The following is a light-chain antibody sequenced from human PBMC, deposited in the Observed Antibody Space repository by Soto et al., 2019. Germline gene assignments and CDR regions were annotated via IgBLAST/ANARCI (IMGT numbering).Light chain of an antibody. Sequence: EIVMTQSPVTLSVSPGERATLSCRASQSVSSNLAWYQQKPGQAPRLLIYGASIRATGIPARFSGSGSGTIFTLTINSLQSEDFAVYYCQHYNNWPPWTFGQGTKVEVK. CDR1: QSVSSN. J-gene: IGKJ1*01. V-gene: IGKV3-15*01. CDR3: QHYNNWPPWT. CDR2: GAS.